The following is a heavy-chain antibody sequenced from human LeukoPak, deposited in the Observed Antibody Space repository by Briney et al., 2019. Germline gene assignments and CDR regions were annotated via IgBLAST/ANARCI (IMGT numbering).Heavy chain of an antibody. Sequence: ASVKVSCKASGYTFTSYYMHWVRQAPGQGLEWMGIINPSGGSTSYAQNFQGRVTMTRDTSTSTVHMELSSLRSEDTAVYYCARAYYYDSSAYSPDYWGQGTLVTVSS. D-gene: IGHD3-22*01. CDR3: ARAYYYDSSAYSPDY. CDR1: GYTFTSYY. J-gene: IGHJ4*02. V-gene: IGHV1-46*01. CDR2: INPSGGST.